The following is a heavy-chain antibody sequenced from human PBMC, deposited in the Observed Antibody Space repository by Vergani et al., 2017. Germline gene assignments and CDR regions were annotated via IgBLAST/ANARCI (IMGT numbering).Heavy chain of an antibody. CDR1: GYTFTSYG. D-gene: IGHD6-13*01. Sequence: QVQLVQSGAEVKKPGASVKVSCKASGYTFTSYGISWVRQAPGQGLEWMGWISAYNGNTNYAQKLQGRVTMTTDTSTSTAYMELRSLRSDDTVGYYCAILIREYSSSWYEGYFDYWGLGTLVTVSS. V-gene: IGHV1-18*01. CDR2: ISAYNGNT. CDR3: AILIREYSSSWYEGYFDY. J-gene: IGHJ4*02.